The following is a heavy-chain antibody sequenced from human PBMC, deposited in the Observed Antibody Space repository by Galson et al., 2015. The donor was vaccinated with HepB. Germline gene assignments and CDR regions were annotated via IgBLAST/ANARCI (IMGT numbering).Heavy chain of an antibody. D-gene: IGHD4-17*01. CDR1: GYSFTNYW. J-gene: IGHJ4*02. Sequence: QSGAEVKKPGESLKTSCKGSGYSFTNYWIGWVRQMPGKGLEWMGIIYPGDSDTRYNPSFQGQVTISADKSISTAYLQWSSLEASDTAMYFCARTYGDFPLRALWDYWGQGTLVTVSS. CDR2: IYPGDSDT. CDR3: ARTYGDFPLRALWDY. V-gene: IGHV5-51*03.